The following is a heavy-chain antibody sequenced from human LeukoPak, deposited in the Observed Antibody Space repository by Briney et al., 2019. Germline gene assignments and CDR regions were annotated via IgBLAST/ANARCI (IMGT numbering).Heavy chain of an antibody. CDR2: VSYDGSNK. V-gene: IGHV3-33*05. CDR3: ARDLTLGDAFDI. Sequence: PGRSLRLSCAASGFTFSSYGMHWVRQAPGKGLEWVAVVSYDGSNKDYADSVKGRFTISRDNSKNTLFLQVNSLTVEDTAVYYCARDLTLGDAFDIWGQGTMVTVSS. CDR1: GFTFSSYG. D-gene: IGHD3-10*01. J-gene: IGHJ3*02.